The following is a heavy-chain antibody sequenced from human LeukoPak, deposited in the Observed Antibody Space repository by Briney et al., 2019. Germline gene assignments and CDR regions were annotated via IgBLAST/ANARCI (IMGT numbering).Heavy chain of an antibody. CDR3: TTERSGSFPY. D-gene: IGHD1-26*01. Sequence: AGGSLRLSCAASGFTFSNARMSWVRQAPGKGLEWVGRIKSKTDGGTTDYAAPVKGRFTISRDDLSNTLYLQMNSLKIEDTAVYYCTTERSGSFPYWGQGALVTVSS. CDR1: GFTFSNAR. V-gene: IGHV3-15*01. CDR2: IKSKTDGGTT. J-gene: IGHJ4*02.